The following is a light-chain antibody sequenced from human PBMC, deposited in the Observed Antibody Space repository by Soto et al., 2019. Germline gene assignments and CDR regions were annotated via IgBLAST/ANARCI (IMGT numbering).Light chain of an antibody. Sequence: QSVLTQPPSVSGSPGQSVAISCIGTGSDFGRYNRVSWYQHTPGTAPKLLIYEVTNRPSGVPDRFSGSRSGNTASLTISGLQAEDDADYYCSSFTTSDTWVLGGGTKVTVL. J-gene: IGLJ3*02. CDR2: EVT. CDR3: SSFTTSDTWV. CDR1: GSDFGRYNR. V-gene: IGLV2-18*02.